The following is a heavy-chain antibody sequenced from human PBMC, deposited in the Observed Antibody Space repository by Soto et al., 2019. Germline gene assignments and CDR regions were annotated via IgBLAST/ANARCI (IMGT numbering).Heavy chain of an antibody. Sequence: GGSLRLSCAASGFTFSSYSMNWVRQAPGKGLEWVSSISSSSSYIYYADPVKGRFTISSDNAKNSLYRQMHSLRAEDTAVYYCARDHPVGIVVVQAAMPGWFDPWGQGTLVTVSS. CDR3: ARDHPVGIVVVQAAMPGWFDP. V-gene: IGHV3-21*01. CDR1: GFTFSSYS. J-gene: IGHJ5*02. CDR2: ISSSSSYI. D-gene: IGHD2-2*01.